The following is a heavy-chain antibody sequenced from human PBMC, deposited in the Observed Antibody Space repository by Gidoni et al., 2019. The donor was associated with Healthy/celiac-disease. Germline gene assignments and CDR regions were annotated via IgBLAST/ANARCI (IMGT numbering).Heavy chain of an antibody. CDR1: GGSISSGSYY. Sequence: QVQLQESGPGLVKPSQTLSLTCPVSGGSISSGSYYWSWISPHPGKGLELIGYIYYSGSTYYNPSLKSRVTIAVDTSKNQFSLKLSSVTAADTAVYYCARDGHDSSGYYVDNAFDIRGQGTMVTVSS. CDR2: IYYSGST. D-gene: IGHD3-22*01. J-gene: IGHJ3*02. CDR3: ARDGHDSSGYYVDNAFDI. V-gene: IGHV4-31*03.